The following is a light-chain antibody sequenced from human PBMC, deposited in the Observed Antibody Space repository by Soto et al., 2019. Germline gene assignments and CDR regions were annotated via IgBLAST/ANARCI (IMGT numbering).Light chain of an antibody. CDR2: KAS. CDR1: QSISSW. CDR3: QQYKSYWT. V-gene: IGKV1-5*03. J-gene: IGKJ1*01. Sequence: DIQMSESPSNLSAAVVDRVPITCRASQSISSWFAWYQQKPGKAPKPLIYKASSLESGVPSRFSGSGSGTEFTFTISSLQPDDFATHYCQQYKSYWTFGQGTKVDNK.